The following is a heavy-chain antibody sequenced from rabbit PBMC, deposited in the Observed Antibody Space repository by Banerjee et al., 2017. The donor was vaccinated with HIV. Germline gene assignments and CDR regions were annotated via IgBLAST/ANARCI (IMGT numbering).Heavy chain of an antibody. CDR2: ISTSSSDNT. V-gene: IGHV1S45*01. J-gene: IGHJ4*01. Sequence: QEQLEESGGDLVKPEGSLTLTCTASGFSFSNGYVMCWVRQPPGKGLEWIACISTSSSDNTYYASWAKGRFTISKTSSTTVTLQMTSLTAADTATYFCARDPAWTSNPNLWGQGTLVTVS. CDR3: ARDPAWTSNPNL. CDR1: GFSFSNGYV. D-gene: IGHD1-1*01.